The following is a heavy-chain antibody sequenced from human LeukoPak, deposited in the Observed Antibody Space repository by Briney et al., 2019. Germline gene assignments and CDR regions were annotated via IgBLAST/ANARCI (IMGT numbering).Heavy chain of an antibody. Sequence: GRSLRLSCSASGFTFRSYGMHSVRQAPGKGLEWVAVISYDGSNKYYADSVKGRFTISRDNSKNTLYLQMNSLRAEDTAVYYCAKFNAPLDYWDQGTLVTVSS. V-gene: IGHV3-30*18. CDR1: GFTFRSYG. CDR3: AKFNAPLDY. J-gene: IGHJ4*02. CDR2: ISYDGSNK.